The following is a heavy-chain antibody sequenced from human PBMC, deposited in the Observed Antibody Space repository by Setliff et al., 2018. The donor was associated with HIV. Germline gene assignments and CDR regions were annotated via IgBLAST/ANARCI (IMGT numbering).Heavy chain of an antibody. CDR3: ARLWFGAPGTDFYYYGMDV. V-gene: IGHV2-26*01. J-gene: IGHJ6*02. Sequence: SGPTLVNPTETLTLTCTVSGFSLSNGRMGVSWIRQPPGKALEWLANIFSNDEKSYSTSLRSRLTIPKDTSKSQVVLSLSNMDPVDTATYYCARLWFGAPGTDFYYYGMDVWGQGTTVTVSS. D-gene: IGHD3-10*01. CDR2: IFSNDEK. CDR1: GFSLSNGRMG.